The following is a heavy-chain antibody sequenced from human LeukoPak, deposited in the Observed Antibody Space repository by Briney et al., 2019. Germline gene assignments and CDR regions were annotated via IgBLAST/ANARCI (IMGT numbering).Heavy chain of an antibody. J-gene: IGHJ4*02. CDR3: ARQGFGC. V-gene: IGHV3-23*01. Sequence: GGSLRLSCTASGFTLSSYAMSWVRQAPGEGLEWVSTISGSADNTNYAEAVKGRFTISRDNSKSTMYLQMNSLRAEDTAVYYCARQGFGCWGQGILVTVSS. CDR2: ISGSADNT. CDR1: GFTLSSYA.